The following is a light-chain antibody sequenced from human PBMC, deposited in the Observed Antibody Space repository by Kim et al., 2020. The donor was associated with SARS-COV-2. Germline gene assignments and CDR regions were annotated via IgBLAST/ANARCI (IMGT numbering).Light chain of an antibody. V-gene: IGKV3-11*01. CDR2: DAS. J-gene: IGKJ5*01. Sequence: EIVLTQSPATLSLSPGERVTLSCRASQRIGSYLAWYQQKPGQAPRLLIYDASKRATGIPARFSGSGSGTDFTLTIRNLEPEDFAVYYCQQRSNWPPAITFGQGTRLEIK. CDR3: QQRSNWPPAIT. CDR1: QRIGSY.